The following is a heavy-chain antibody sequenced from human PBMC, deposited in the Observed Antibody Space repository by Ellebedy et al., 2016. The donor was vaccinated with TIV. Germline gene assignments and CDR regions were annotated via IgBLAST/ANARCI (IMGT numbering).Heavy chain of an antibody. Sequence: AASVKVSCKASGYTFTRHWMHWVRRAPGQGVEWMGIINPNGGATTYAQRFQGRITLTRDTSTNTVYMELSSLRSEDTAVYYCARDHSSRRTAWWFDPWGQGTLVTVSS. CDR1: GYTFTRHW. CDR2: INPNGGAT. V-gene: IGHV1-46*01. J-gene: IGHJ5*02. CDR3: ARDHSSRRTAWWFDP.